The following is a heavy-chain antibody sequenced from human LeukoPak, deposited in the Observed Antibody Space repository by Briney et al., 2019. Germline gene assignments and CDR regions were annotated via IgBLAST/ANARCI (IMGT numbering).Heavy chain of an antibody. V-gene: IGHV4-59*05. CDR1: GGSISSYY. J-gene: IGHJ5*02. CDR3: ARGRPDGSGSYYKFDP. CDR2: IYYSGRT. Sequence: SETLSLTCTVSGGSISSYYWSWIRQPPGKGLEWIGSIYYSGRTYYNPSLKSRVTISVDTSKKQFSLKLSSVTAADTAVYYCARGRPDGSGSYYKFDPWGQGTLVTVSS. D-gene: IGHD3-10*01.